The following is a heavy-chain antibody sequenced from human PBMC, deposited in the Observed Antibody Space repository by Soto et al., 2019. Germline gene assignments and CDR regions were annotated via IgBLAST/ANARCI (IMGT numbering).Heavy chain of an antibody. Sequence: PGGSLRLSCAASGFPFRSYAMGWVRQAPGKGLEWISVISGSGEITLYTDSVKGRLTISRDFSNNTLSLQMNSLRADDTAIYYCGKARYILVDQPLYFESWGQGTLGAVSS. D-gene: IGHD3-9*01. CDR3: GKARYILVDQPLYFES. V-gene: IGHV3-23*01. CDR2: ISGSGEIT. J-gene: IGHJ4*02. CDR1: GFPFRSYA.